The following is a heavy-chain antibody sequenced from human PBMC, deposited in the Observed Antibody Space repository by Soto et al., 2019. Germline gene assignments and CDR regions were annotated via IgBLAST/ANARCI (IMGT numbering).Heavy chain of an antibody. Sequence: PSETLSLTCTVSGGSISSYYWSWIRQPPGKGLEWIGYIYYSGSTNYNPSLKSRVTISVDTSKNQFSLKLSSVTAADTAVYYCARSHCSSTSCYLYYYMDVWGKGTTVTVSS. J-gene: IGHJ6*03. CDR1: GGSISSYY. V-gene: IGHV4-59*01. CDR3: ARSHCSSTSCYLYYYMDV. CDR2: IYYSGST. D-gene: IGHD2-2*01.